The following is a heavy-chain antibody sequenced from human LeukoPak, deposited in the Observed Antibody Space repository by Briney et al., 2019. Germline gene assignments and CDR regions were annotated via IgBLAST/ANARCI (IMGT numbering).Heavy chain of an antibody. CDR2: IYYSGST. CDR3: ARLRLNYGDY. CDR1: GGSISSSSYS. J-gene: IGHJ4*02. D-gene: IGHD3-16*01. Sequence: PSETLSLTCTVSGGSISSSSYSWGWIRQPPGKGLEWIGSIYYSGSTYYNPSLKSRVTISVDTSKNQFSLKLSSVTAADTAVYYCARLRLNYGDYWGQGTLVTVSS. V-gene: IGHV4-39*01.